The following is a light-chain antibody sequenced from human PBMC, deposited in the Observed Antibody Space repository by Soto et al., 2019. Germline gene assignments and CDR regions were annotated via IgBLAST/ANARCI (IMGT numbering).Light chain of an antibody. J-gene: IGLJ1*01. CDR3: SSNAGSDTYV. CDR2: EVT. V-gene: IGLV2-8*01. Sequence: QSVLTQPPSASGSPGQSVTISCTGTSSDVADYKDVSWYQQHPGKAPKLIIYEVTKRPSGVPDRFSGSKSGNTASLTVPGLQAENEADYYCSSNAGSDTYVFGTGTKVTVL. CDR1: SSDVADYKD.